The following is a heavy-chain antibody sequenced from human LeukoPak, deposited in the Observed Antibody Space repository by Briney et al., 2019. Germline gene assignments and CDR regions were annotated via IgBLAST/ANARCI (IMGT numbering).Heavy chain of an antibody. Sequence: ASVNVSCKASGYTFTRYYIHWVRQAPGQGLEWMGIIDPSGGSAGCAQNLQGRVTMTRDTSTSTVYMELSSLRSEDTAVYYCAKETPNAYYLDYWGQGTLVTVSS. J-gene: IGHJ4*02. CDR3: AKETPNAYYLDY. V-gene: IGHV1-46*04. CDR2: IDPSGGSA. CDR1: GYTFTRYY.